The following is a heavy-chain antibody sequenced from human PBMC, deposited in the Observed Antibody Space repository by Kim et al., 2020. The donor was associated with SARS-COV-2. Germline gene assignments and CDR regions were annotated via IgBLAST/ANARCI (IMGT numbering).Heavy chain of an antibody. CDR2: ISAYNGNT. J-gene: IGHJ4*02. V-gene: IGHV1-18*01. D-gene: IGHD3-9*01. CDR3: ARSNLGDYDILTGYFPFDY. CDR1: GYTFTSYG. Sequence: ASVKVSCKASGYTFTSYGISWVRQAPGQGLEWMGWISAYNGNTNYAQKLQGRVTMTTDTSTSTAYMELRSLRSDDTAVYYCARSNLGDYDILTGYFPFDYWGQGTLVTVSS.